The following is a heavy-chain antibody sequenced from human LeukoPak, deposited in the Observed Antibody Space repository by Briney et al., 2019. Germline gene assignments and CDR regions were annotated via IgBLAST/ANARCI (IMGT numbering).Heavy chain of an antibody. J-gene: IGHJ4*02. CDR1: GFTFSGSA. D-gene: IGHD3-10*01. V-gene: IGHV3-73*01. CDR3: TGNYYGSGSYADFDY. Sequence: GVSLTLSCAASGFTFSGSALLWVRQASGKGRVWVGRIRSTANGYATAYAASVKGRFTISRDESKNAAYLQSDSLKTEYTAVYYCTGNYYGSGSYADFDYWGQGTLVTVSS. CDR2: IRSTANGYAT.